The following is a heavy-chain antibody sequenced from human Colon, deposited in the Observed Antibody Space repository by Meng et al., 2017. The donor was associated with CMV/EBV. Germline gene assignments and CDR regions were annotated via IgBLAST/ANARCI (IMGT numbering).Heavy chain of an antibody. D-gene: IGHD1-1*01. CDR3: ARFPINFNPAGLDY. V-gene: IGHV3-30*04. CDR2: ISFNGGLK. J-gene: IGHJ4*02. CDR1: GFTLSSYA. Sequence: GGSLRLSCEASGFTLSSYAMHWVRQAPGKGLEWVTNISFNGGLKYYIDSVKGRFTISRDNSKNTLYLQMNNLQPEDTAIYFCARFPINFNPAGLDYWGQGTLVTVSS.